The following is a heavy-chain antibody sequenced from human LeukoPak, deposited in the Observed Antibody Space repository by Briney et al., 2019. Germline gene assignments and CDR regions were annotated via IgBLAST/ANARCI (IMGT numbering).Heavy chain of an antibody. Sequence: GGSLRLSCAASEFIFSSYGMSWVRQAPGKGLEWVSAISASGGGTYYADSVKGRFTISRDNSRNTLYLEMNSLRAEDTAIYYCAKEVTPGALLYGPFDYWGQGTLVIVSS. V-gene: IGHV3-23*01. CDR3: AKEVTPGALLYGPFDY. CDR1: EFIFSSYG. J-gene: IGHJ4*02. D-gene: IGHD4-23*01. CDR2: ISASGGGT.